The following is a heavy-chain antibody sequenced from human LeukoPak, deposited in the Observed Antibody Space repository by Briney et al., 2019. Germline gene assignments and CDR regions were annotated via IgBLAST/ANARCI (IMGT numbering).Heavy chain of an antibody. Sequence: GESLKISCKGSGYSFTSYWIGWVRQMPGKGLEWMGIIYPGDSDTRYSPSFQGQVTISADKSISTAYLQWSSLKASDTAMYYCARHYMVGATISGFDYWGQGTLVTVSS. CDR3: ARHYMVGATISGFDY. V-gene: IGHV5-51*01. CDR1: GYSFTSYW. CDR2: IYPGDSDT. J-gene: IGHJ4*02. D-gene: IGHD1-26*01.